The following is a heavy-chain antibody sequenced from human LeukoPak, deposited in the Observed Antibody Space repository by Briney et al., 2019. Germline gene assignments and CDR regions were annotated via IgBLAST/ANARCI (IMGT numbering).Heavy chain of an antibody. Sequence: SDTLSLTCSVSGYSISSGYYWGWIRQAPGKGLEWVGTIYHTGTTYYNPFLKSRVTISVHTSTNQFSLRLNSVTAADTAVYYCASPAAMSYYYMDVWGKGTTVTVSS. CDR1: GYSISSGYY. J-gene: IGHJ6*03. CDR2: IYHTGTT. CDR3: ASPAAMSYYYMDV. V-gene: IGHV4-38-2*02. D-gene: IGHD2-2*01.